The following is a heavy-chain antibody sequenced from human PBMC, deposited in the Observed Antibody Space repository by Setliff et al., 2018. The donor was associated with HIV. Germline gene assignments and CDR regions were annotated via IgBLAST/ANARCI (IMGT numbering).Heavy chain of an antibody. D-gene: IGHD5-12*01. CDR2: MYHTGST. CDR3: ARQPLYNDYDWRSYYFDY. J-gene: IGHJ4*02. V-gene: IGHV4-39*01. CDR1: GGFLSRSTYY. Sequence: SETLSLTCTVSGGFLSRSTYYWGWIRQPPGKGLEWIGSMYHTGSTYYSPSLNSRFTISVDTSKTQFSLKLRSVTAADTAVYYCARQPLYNDYDWRSYYFDYWGQGSLVTVSS.